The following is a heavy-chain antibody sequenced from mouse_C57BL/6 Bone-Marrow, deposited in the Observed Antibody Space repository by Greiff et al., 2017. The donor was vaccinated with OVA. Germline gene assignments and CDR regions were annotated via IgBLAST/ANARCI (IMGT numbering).Heavy chain of an antibody. CDR2: IYPRDGST. Sequence: VKLQESDAELVKPGASVKISCKVSGYTFTDHTIHWMKQRPEQGLEWIGYIYPRDGSTKYNEKFKGKATLTADKSSSTAYMQLNSLTSEDSAVYFCAREDYYGSSFPFDYWGQGTTLTVSS. CDR1: GYTFTDHT. D-gene: IGHD1-1*01. V-gene: IGHV1-78*01. J-gene: IGHJ2*01. CDR3: AREDYYGSSFPFDY.